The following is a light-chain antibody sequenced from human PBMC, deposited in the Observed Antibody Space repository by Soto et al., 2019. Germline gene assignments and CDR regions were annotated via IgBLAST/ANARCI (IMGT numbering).Light chain of an antibody. CDR2: EVS. V-gene: IGLV2-14*01. CDR3: SSYTSRRTYV. CDR1: ISDVGGYKY. Sequence: QSALTQPSSVSGSPGQSITISCTGTISDVGGYKYVSWIQQHPGKAPKLMIYEVSNRPSGVSNRFSGSKSDNTASLTISGLQAEDEADYYCSSYTSRRTYVFGTGTKVTV. J-gene: IGLJ1*01.